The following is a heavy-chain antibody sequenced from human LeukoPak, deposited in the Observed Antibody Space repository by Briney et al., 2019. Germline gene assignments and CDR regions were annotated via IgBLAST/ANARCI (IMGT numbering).Heavy chain of an antibody. CDR3: AKDMGYDSSGSFD. CDR1: GFTFSSYE. J-gene: IGHJ4*02. D-gene: IGHD3-22*01. Sequence: TGGSLRLSCAASGFTFSSYEMNWVRQAPGKGLEWVSYISSSGSTIYYADSVRGRFTISRDNAKNSLYLQMNSLRAEDTALYYCAKDMGYDSSGSFDWGQGTLVTVSS. CDR2: ISSSGSTI. V-gene: IGHV3-48*03.